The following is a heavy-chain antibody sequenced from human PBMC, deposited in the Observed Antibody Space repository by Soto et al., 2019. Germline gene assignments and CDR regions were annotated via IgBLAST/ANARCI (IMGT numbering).Heavy chain of an antibody. CDR2: IIPLFGST. V-gene: IGHV1-69*19. Sequence: QVQLEQSGAEVKMPGSSVTVSCKAYGATFTKYAFNWVRQAPGQGLEWMGGIIPLFGSTNYAERFQGRLTVTTNESTTTVFMELSSLSSDDTAIYYCARDETVIRGVIKRGGRLDLWGQGTTVIVSS. J-gene: IGHJ6*02. D-gene: IGHD3-10*01. CDR1: GATFTKYA. CDR3: ARDETVIRGVIKRGGRLDL.